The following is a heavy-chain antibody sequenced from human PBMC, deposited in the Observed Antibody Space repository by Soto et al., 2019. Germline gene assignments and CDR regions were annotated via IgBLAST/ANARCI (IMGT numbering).Heavy chain of an antibody. D-gene: IGHD3-10*01. CDR1: GYTFTNYY. Sequence: GVSVKVSCKASGYTFTNYYMYWVRQAPGQGLEWMGIIKPTGGETTYAQKFLGRATISADKSISTAYLQWSSLKASDTAMYYCARLLWFGESPPAAGMDVWGQGTTVTVSS. V-gene: IGHV1-46*01. CDR2: IKPTGGET. CDR3: ARLLWFGESPPAAGMDV. J-gene: IGHJ6*02.